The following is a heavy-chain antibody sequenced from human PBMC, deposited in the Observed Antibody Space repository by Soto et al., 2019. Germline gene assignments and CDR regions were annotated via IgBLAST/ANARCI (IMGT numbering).Heavy chain of an antibody. V-gene: IGHV4-38-2*02. Sequence: LSLTCTVSGYSISSGYYWGWIRQPPGKGLEWIGSGYHRGTSYYNPSLQSRVSISVDTPKNQFSLSLSSVTAADTAVYYCARGNGYFDTSGDFNSWGQGVLVTVSS. CDR1: GYSISSGYY. J-gene: IGHJ4*02. CDR2: GYHRGTS. CDR3: ARGNGYFDTSGDFNS. D-gene: IGHD3-22*01.